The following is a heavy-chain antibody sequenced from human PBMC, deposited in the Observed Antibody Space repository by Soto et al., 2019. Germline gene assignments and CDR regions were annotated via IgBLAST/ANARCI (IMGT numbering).Heavy chain of an antibody. D-gene: IGHD2-21*01. CDR1: GGTFSNFV. V-gene: IGHV1-69*13. Sequence: GASVKVSCKASGGTFSNFVISWVRQAPGQGLERMGGNIPIFGTANYAQKFQGRVTIIADESTGTTYMELTSLRSEDTAVYYCARAHILVGETKYENSFDYWGQGTLVTVSS. CDR2: NIPIFGTA. CDR3: ARAHILVGETKYENSFDY. J-gene: IGHJ4*02.